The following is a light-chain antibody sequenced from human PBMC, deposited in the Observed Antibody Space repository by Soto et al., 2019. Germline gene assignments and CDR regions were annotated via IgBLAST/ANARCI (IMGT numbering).Light chain of an antibody. CDR1: QGVNTN. J-gene: IGKJ1*01. CDR3: QQYNSWPRT. Sequence: EIVMTQSPATPSVSPGERATLSCRASQGVNTNLAWYQQKPGQAPQLLIYGASTRATGVPARFNGSGSGTEFTLTITSLQSEDFATYSCQQYNSWPRTFGHGTKV. V-gene: IGKV3-15*01. CDR2: GAS.